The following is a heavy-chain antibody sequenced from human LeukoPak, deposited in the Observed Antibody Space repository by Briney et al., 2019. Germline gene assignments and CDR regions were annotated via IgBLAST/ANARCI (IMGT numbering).Heavy chain of an antibody. CDR1: GGSISSYY. CDR3: VRGYQTFDY. D-gene: IGHD5-18*01. J-gene: IGHJ4*02. V-gene: IGHV4-4*09. CDR2: IYTSATT. Sequence: SETLSLTCTVSGGSISSYYWSWIRQPPGKGLEWIGYIYTSATTSSSPSLRSRVTISLDTSKNHLSLKLTSVTAADTAMYYCVRGYQTFDYWRQGTLVTVSS.